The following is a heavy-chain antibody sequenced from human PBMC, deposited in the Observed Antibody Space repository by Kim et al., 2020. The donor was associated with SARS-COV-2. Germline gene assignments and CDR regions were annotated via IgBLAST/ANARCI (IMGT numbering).Heavy chain of an antibody. CDR1: GGSISSGGYY. CDR2: IYYSGST. J-gene: IGHJ4*02. CDR3: ASTPIVATIFRIRPSPNDFDY. D-gene: IGHD5-12*01. V-gene: IGHV4-31*03. Sequence: SETLSLTCTVSGGSISSGGYYWSWIRQHPGKGLEWIGYIYYSGSTYYNPSLKSRVTISVATSKNQFSLKLSSVTAADTAVYYCASTPIVATIFRIRPSPNDFDYWGQGTLVTVSS.